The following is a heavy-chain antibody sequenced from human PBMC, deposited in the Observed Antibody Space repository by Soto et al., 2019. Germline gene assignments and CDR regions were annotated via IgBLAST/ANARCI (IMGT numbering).Heavy chain of an antibody. D-gene: IGHD6-19*01. Sequence: SETLSLTCTVSGSSISSRSYYWGWTRQPPGKGLEWIGSIYYSGSTYCNPSLKSRVTISVDTSTNQFSLKLSSVTAADTAVYYCARRELRDSGGWSTHLAPPDYWGQGTLVT. CDR3: ARRELRDSGGWSTHLAPPDY. J-gene: IGHJ4*02. CDR1: GSSISSRSYY. CDR2: IYYSGST. V-gene: IGHV4-39*01.